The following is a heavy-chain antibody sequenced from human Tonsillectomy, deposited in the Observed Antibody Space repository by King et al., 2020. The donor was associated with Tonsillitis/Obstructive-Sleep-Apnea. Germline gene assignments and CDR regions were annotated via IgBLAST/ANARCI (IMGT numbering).Heavy chain of an antibody. J-gene: IGHJ4*02. CDR3: ARDLVRWGEARPPDY. CDR1: GFTFSSFW. Sequence: VQLVESGGGLVQPGGSLRLSCAASGFTFSSFWMSWVRQAPGKGLEWVANIKQDGSEKYYVDSVKGRFTISRDNAKNSLYLQMNSLRAEDTAVYYCARDLVRWGEARPPDYWGQGTLVTVSS. CDR2: IKQDGSEK. V-gene: IGHV3-7*04. D-gene: IGHD3-10*01.